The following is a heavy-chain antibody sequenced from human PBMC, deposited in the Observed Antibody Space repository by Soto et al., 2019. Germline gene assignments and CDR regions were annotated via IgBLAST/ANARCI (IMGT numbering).Heavy chain of an antibody. J-gene: IGHJ3*02. CDR1: GGTFSSYA. V-gene: IGHV1-69*13. D-gene: IGHD5-12*01. Sequence: SVKVSCKASGGTFSSYAISWVRQAPGQGLEWVGGIIPIFGTANYAQKFQGRVTITADESTSTAYMELSSLRSEDTAVYYCARDRGRDGYNWHAFDIWGQGTMVTVSS. CDR3: ARDRGRDGYNWHAFDI. CDR2: IIPIFGTA.